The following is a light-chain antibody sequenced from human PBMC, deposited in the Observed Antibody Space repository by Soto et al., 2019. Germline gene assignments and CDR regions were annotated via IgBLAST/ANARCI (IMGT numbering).Light chain of an antibody. V-gene: IGLV2-14*01. CDR3: SSYTSSSTYV. J-gene: IGLJ1*01. Sequence: QSVLTQPASVSGSPGQSITISCTGTSSDVGGYNYVSWYQQHPGKAPKLMIYEVSNRPSGVSNHFSGSKSGNTASLTISGLQAEDEADYYCSSYTSSSTYVFGTGTKVTLL. CDR2: EVS. CDR1: SSDVGGYNY.